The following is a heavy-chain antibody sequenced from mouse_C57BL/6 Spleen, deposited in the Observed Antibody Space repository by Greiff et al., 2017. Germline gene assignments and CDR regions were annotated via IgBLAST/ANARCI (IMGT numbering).Heavy chain of an antibody. CDR1: GYTFPSYW. CDR2: IHPSDSGT. Sequence: QVQLQQPGAELVKPGASVKVSCKASGYTFPSYWMHWVKQRPGQGLEWIGRIHPSDSGTNYNQKFKGKATLTVDKSSSPAYMQLSILTSEDSAVYYFAILITTVVPFAYWGQGTLVTVSA. V-gene: IGHV1-74*01. D-gene: IGHD1-1*01. CDR3: AILITTVVPFAY. J-gene: IGHJ3*01.